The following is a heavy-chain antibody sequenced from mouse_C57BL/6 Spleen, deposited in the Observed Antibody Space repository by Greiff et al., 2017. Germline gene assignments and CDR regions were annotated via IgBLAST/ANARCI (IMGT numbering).Heavy chain of an antibody. CDR1: GFTFSDYG. CDR2: ISSGSSTI. Sequence: DVMLVESGGGLVKPGGSLKLSCAASGFTFSDYGMHWVRQAPEKGLEWVAYISSGSSTIYYADTVKGRFTISRDNAKNTLFLQMTRLRSEDTAMYYCARLYYDYDGPYAMDYWGQGTSVTVSS. J-gene: IGHJ4*01. V-gene: IGHV5-17*01. CDR3: ARLYYDYDGPYAMDY. D-gene: IGHD2-4*01.